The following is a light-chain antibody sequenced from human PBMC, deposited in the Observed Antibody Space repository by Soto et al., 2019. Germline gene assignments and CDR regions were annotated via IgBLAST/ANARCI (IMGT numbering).Light chain of an antibody. J-gene: IGKJ5*01. Sequence: EIVLTQSPGTLSLSPGGRGTLSCRASQSVSSSYLAWYQQKPGQAPTLLIYGASSRATGIPARFSGSGSGTESTLTISSLQSEDFAVYYCQQYNNWPPITFGQGTRLEI. V-gene: IGKV3D-15*01. CDR3: QQYNNWPPIT. CDR2: GAS. CDR1: QSVSSSY.